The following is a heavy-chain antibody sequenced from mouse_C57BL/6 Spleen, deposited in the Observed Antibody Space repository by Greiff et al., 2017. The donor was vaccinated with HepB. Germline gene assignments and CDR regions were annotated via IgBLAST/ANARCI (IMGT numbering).Heavy chain of an antibody. CDR1: GFTFSSYA. V-gene: IGHV5-9-1*02. CDR2: ISSGGDYI. CDR3: TRDLYSNYVDYAMDY. J-gene: IGHJ4*01. D-gene: IGHD2-5*01. Sequence: EVQRVESGEGLVKPGGSLKLSCAASGFTFSSYAMSWVRQTPEKRLEWVAYISSGGDYIYYADTVKGRFTISRDNARNTLYLQMSSLKSEDTAMYYCTRDLYSNYVDYAMDYWGQGTSVTVSS.